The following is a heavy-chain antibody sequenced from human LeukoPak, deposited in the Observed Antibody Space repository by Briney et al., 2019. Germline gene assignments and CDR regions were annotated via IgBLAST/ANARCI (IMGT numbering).Heavy chain of an antibody. CDR3: ASPIAGYDFWSGGDGDY. V-gene: IGHV4-59*01. Sequence: PSETLSLTCTVSGGSISTFFWSWIRQPPGKGLEWIGYIYYSGSTNYKPSLKSRVTISVDTSKNQFSLKLSSLTAADTAVYYCASPIAGYDFWSGGDGDYWGQGTLVTVSS. CDR2: IYYSGST. CDR1: GGSISTFF. J-gene: IGHJ4*02. D-gene: IGHD3-3*01.